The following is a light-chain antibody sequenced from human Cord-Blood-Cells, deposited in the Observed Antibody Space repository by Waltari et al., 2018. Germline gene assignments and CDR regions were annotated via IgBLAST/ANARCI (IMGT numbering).Light chain of an antibody. CDR3: QAWVSSTLV. J-gene: IGLJ2*01. CDR1: KLGDKY. Sequence: SYELTQPPSVSVSPGQTASITCSGDKLGDKYACWYQQKPGQSPVLVIYQDSKRPSGIPERFSGSNSGNTATLTISGTKAMDEADYYCQAWVSSTLVFGGGTKLTVL. V-gene: IGLV3-1*01. CDR2: QDS.